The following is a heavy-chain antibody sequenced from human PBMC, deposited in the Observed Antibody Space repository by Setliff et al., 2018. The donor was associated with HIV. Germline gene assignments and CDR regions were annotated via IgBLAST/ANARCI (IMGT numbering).Heavy chain of an antibody. D-gene: IGHD5-12*01. CDR2: IKQDGSEK. J-gene: IGHJ4*02. V-gene: IGHV3-7*01. CDR1: GFTFSRYW. Sequence: GGSLRLSCAASGFTFSRYWMSWVRQAPGKGLEWVANIKQDGSEKYYVDSVKGRFTISRDNAKNSLYLQMNSLRAEDTAMYYCARDWRSGYDLNFDYWGQGTLVTVSS. CDR3: ARDWRSGYDLNFDY.